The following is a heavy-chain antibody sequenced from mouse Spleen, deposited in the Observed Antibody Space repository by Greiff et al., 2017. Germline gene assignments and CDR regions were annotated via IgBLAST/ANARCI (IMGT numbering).Heavy chain of an antibody. D-gene: IGHD2-4*01. CDR3: ARDGDYDGLLDY. J-gene: IGHJ2*01. V-gene: IGHV1-26*01. CDR1: GYTFTDYY. Sequence: VQLQQSGPELVKPGASVKISCKASGYTFTDYYMNWVKQSHGKSLEWIGDINPNNGGTSYNQKFKGKATLTVDKSSSTAYMELRSLTSEDSAVYYCARDGDYDGLLDYWGQGTTLTVSS. CDR2: INPNNGGT.